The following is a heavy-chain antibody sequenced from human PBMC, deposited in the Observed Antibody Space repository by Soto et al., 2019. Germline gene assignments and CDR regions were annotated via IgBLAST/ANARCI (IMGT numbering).Heavy chain of an antibody. CDR3: ARHPRRQLGYNWFDP. V-gene: IGHV4-34*01. Sequence: QVQLQQWGAGLLKPSETLSLTCAVYGGSFSGYYWSWIRQPPGKGLEWIGEINHSGSTNYNPSLKSRVTISVYTSKNQFSLKLSAVTAADTAVYYCARHPRRQLGYNWFDPWGQGTLVTVSS. CDR1: GGSFSGYY. CDR2: INHSGST. J-gene: IGHJ5*02. D-gene: IGHD6-13*01.